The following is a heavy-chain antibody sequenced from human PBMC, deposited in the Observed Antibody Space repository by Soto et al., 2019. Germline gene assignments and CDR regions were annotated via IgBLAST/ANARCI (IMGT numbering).Heavy chain of an antibody. Sequence: PGESLKISCAASGFTFSSYGMHWGRQAPGKGLEWVAVIWYDGSNKYYADSVKGRFTISRDNFKNTLYLQMNSLRAEDTAMYYCARDGFGRYDGSGSEAFDIWGQGTMVTVSS. D-gene: IGHD3-10*01. CDR2: IWYDGSNK. V-gene: IGHV3-33*01. J-gene: IGHJ3*02. CDR1: GFTFSSYG. CDR3: ARDGFGRYDGSGSEAFDI.